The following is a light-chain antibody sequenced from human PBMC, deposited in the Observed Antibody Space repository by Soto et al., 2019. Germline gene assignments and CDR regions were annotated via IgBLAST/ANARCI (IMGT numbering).Light chain of an antibody. CDR3: QVWKKSSDPPV. V-gene: IGLV3-21*01. CDR1: NIGSKS. J-gene: IGLJ2*01. Sequence: SYELTQPPSVSVAPGKTARITCGGNNIGSKSVHWYQQKPGQAPVLVIYYDSDRPSGIPERFSGSNSGNTATLTISRVEAGDEADYYCQVWKKSSDPPVFGGGTKLTLL. CDR2: YDS.